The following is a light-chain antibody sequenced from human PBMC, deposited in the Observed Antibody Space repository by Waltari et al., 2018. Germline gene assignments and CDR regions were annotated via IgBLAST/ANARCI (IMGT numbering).Light chain of an antibody. CDR2: DFN. CDR1: NNDVGAYNY. V-gene: IGLV2-14*03. CDR3: SSFRSGASWV. Sequence: QSTLTQPASVSGSPGQSIIISCAGTNNDVGAYNYVSWFQHQPGKSPKLIIHDFNNQPSWVSSRFSASKYDNTASLTISVLPAEDEANYYCSSFRSGASWVFGGGTTRTVL. J-gene: IGLJ3*02.